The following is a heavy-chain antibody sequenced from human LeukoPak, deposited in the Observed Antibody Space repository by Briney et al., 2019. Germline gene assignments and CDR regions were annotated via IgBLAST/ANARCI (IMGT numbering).Heavy chain of an antibody. V-gene: IGHV3-43*01. J-gene: IGHJ1*01. D-gene: IGHD6-13*01. Sequence: GGSLRLSCAASGFTFDDYTMHWVRQAPGKGLEWVSLVSWDGGSTYYADSVKGRFTISRDNSKNSLYLQMNSLRTEDTALYYCAKDVAAAGTPEYFQHWGQGTLDTVSS. CDR1: GFTFDDYT. CDR2: VSWDGGST. CDR3: AKDVAAAGTPEYFQH.